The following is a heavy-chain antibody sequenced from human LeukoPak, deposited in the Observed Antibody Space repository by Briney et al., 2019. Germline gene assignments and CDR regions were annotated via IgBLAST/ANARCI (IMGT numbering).Heavy chain of an antibody. CDR3: ARDRDWRFWGGYPHELSNYAGVDV. J-gene: IGHJ6*02. CDR2: ISYDGSNK. D-gene: IGHD3-3*01. CDR1: GFTFSSYA. V-gene: IGHV3-30-3*01. Sequence: GGSLRLSCAASGFTFSSYAIHWVRHAPGKGLEGVAVISYDGSNKYYADSVKGRFTISRDNSKNTLYLQMNSLRAEDTAVYYCARDRDWRFWGGYPHELSNYAGVDVWGQGTTVTVSS.